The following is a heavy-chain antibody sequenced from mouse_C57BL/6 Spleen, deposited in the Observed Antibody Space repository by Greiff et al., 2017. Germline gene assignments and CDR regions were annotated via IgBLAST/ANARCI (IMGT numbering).Heavy chain of an antibody. J-gene: IGHJ2*01. CDR2: ISSGGSYT. CDR1: GFTFSSYG. Sequence: EVQGVESGGDLVKPGGSLKLSCAASGFTFSSYGMSWVRQTPDKRLEWVATISSGGSYTYYPDSVKGRFTISRDNAKTTLYLQMSSLKSEDTAMYYCARGGDYDSGYYFDYWGQGTTLTVSS. D-gene: IGHD2-4*01. V-gene: IGHV5-6*01. CDR3: ARGGDYDSGYYFDY.